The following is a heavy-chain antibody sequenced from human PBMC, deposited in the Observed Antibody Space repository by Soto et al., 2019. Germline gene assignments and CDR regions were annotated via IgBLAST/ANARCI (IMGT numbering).Heavy chain of an antibody. CDR3: ARYSGSPANWFDP. V-gene: IGHV4-30-4*01. CDR2: IFHSGST. CDR1: RAFINSGGFY. J-gene: IGHJ5*02. Sequence: SETLSLTCSVSRAFINSGGFYYILIRQPPGKGLEWLGYIFHSGSTLYTPSLRGRLTLSADTSRNQLSLHLTSVTAADTAVYYCARYSGSPANWFDPWGQGTLVTVSS. D-gene: IGHD1-26*01.